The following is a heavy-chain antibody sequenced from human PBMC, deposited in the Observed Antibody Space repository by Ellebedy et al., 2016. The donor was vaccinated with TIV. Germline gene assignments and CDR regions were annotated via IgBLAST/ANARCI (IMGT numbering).Heavy chain of an antibody. CDR1: GFTVSSNY. V-gene: IGHV3-66*01. D-gene: IGHD4-17*01. J-gene: IGHJ4*02. CDR2: IYSGGST. CDR3: AVDTVTTFGY. Sequence: GESLKISCAASGFTVSSNYMSWVRQAPGKGLEWVSVIYSGGSTYYADSVKGRFTISRDNSKNTLYLQMNSLRAEDTAVYYCAVDTVTTFGYWGQGTLVTVSS.